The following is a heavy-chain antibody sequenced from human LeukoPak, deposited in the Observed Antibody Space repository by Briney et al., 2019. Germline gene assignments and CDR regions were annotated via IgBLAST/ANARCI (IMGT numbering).Heavy chain of an antibody. Sequence: VSVKVSCKASGYTFTSYGISWVRQAPGQGLEWMGWISAYNGNTNYAQKLQGRVTMTTDTSTSTAYMELRSLRSDDTAVYYCARDAVMTTVTTDVYFDYWSQGTLVTVSS. CDR2: ISAYNGNT. J-gene: IGHJ4*02. CDR3: ARDAVMTTVTTDVYFDY. V-gene: IGHV1-18*01. CDR1: GYTFTSYG. D-gene: IGHD4-11*01.